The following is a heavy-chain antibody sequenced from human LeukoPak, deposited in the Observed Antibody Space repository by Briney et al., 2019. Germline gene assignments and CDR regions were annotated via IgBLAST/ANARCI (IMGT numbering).Heavy chain of an antibody. CDR1: GFTSGDYA. CDR2: IRSKAYGGTT. Sequence: GGSLRLSCTASGFTSGDYAMSWVREAPGKGLEWVGFIRSKAYGGTTEYAASVKGRFTISRDDSKSIAYLQMNSLKTEDTAVYYCTRDQVRYSGSYYWFDPWGQGTLVTVSS. V-gene: IGHV3-49*04. D-gene: IGHD1-26*01. J-gene: IGHJ5*02. CDR3: TRDQVRYSGSYYWFDP.